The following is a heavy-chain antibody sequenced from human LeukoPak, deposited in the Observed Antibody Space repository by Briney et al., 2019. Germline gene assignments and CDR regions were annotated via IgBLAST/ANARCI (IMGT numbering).Heavy chain of an antibody. D-gene: IGHD3-10*01. CDR3: ARSPGYYFDY. V-gene: IGHV4-59*02. CDR2: IYYSGST. Sequence: PSETLSLTCIVSGGSVSYYYWSWIRQPPGKGLEWIAYIYYSGSTNYNPPLRSRVTISVDTSKNQVSLKLSSVTAADTAVYYCARSPGYYFDYWGQGTLVTVSS. CDR1: GGSVSYYY. J-gene: IGHJ4*02.